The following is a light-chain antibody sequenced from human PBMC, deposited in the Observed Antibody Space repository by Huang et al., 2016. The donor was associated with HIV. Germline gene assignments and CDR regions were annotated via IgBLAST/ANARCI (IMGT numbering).Light chain of an antibody. V-gene: IGKV3-11*01. CDR2: DTS. CDR1: QTVGTY. J-gene: IGKJ4*01. Sequence: DIVLTQSPATLSMSPGARATLSCRASQTVGTYLTWYQQRTGQPPRLLIFDTSNRASDISARFSGSGSGTDFTLSISNLQPEDFVTYYCQQRSAWPPTFGGGTKVEV. CDR3: QQRSAWPPT.